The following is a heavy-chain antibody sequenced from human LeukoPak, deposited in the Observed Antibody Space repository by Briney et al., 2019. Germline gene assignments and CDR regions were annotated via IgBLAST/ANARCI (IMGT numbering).Heavy chain of an antibody. Sequence: ASVKVSCKASVYTFTSYDLNWVRQPTGQGLEGMGWMNPNCGNTGYAQKFQGRVTMTRNTSISTAYMELSSLRSEDTAVYYCARVRGFEYYYGSGDKYYMDVWGKGTTVTVSS. CDR1: VYTFTSYD. CDR3: ARVRGFEYYYGSGDKYYMDV. V-gene: IGHV1-8*01. CDR2: MNPNCGNT. D-gene: IGHD3-10*01. J-gene: IGHJ6*03.